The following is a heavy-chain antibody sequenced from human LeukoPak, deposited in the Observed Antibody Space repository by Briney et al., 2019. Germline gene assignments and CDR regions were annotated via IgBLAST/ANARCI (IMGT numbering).Heavy chain of an antibody. CDR1: GFTFSSYG. CDR2: ISYDGSNK. J-gene: IGHJ4*02. D-gene: IGHD2-2*01. Sequence: GGSLRLSSAASGFTFSSYGMHWVRQAPGKGLEWVAVISYDGSNKYYADSVKGRFTISRDNSKNTLYLQMNSLRAEDTAVYYCAKGGKYQLPQQRSVRPIDYWGQGTLVTVSS. CDR3: AKGGKYQLPQQRSVRPIDY. V-gene: IGHV3-30*18.